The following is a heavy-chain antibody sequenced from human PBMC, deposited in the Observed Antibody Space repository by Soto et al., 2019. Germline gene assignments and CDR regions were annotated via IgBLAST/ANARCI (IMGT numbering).Heavy chain of an antibody. CDR2: ISYDGSNK. CDR3: AATYYDILTGYPGPFDY. CDR1: GFTFSGYA. V-gene: IGHV3-30-3*01. D-gene: IGHD3-9*01. J-gene: IGHJ4*02. Sequence: GGSLRLSCAASGFTFSGYAMHWVRQAPGKGLEWVAVISYDGSNKYYADSVKGRFTISRDNSKNTLYLQMNSLRAEDTAVYYCAATYYDILTGYPGPFDYWGQGTLVTVSS.